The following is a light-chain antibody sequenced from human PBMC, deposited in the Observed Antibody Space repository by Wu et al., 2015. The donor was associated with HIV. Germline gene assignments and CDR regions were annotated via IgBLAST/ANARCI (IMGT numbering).Light chain of an antibody. V-gene: IGKV3-20*01. CDR1: QTVSGNY. CDR2: GAS. Sequence: EIVLTQSPSTLSLSPGERATLSCRASQTVSGNYLAWYQQKPGQAPRLLISGASNRATGIPDRFSGGGSGTDFTLTISRLEPEDFAVYFCQQYDTSPPWTFGQGTKVETK. CDR3: QQYDTSPPWT. J-gene: IGKJ1*01.